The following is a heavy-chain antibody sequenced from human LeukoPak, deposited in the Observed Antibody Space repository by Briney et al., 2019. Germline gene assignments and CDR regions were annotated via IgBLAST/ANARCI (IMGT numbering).Heavy chain of an antibody. Sequence: SETLSFTCTVSGGSISSSSYYWGWIRQPPGKGLEWIGSIYYSGSTYYNPSLKSRVTISVDTSKNQFSLKLSSVTAADTAVYYCARIGKYSSGCVDYWGQGTLVTVSS. D-gene: IGHD6-19*01. J-gene: IGHJ4*02. CDR3: ARIGKYSSGCVDY. V-gene: IGHV4-39*07. CDR2: IYYSGST. CDR1: GGSISSSSYY.